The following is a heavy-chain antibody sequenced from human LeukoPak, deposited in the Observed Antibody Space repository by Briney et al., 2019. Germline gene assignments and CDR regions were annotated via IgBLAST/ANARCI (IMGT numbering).Heavy chain of an antibody. CDR3: ASPYCSSTSCYFDY. CDR1: GGSFSGYY. V-gene: IGHV4-39*01. CDR2: IYYSGST. Sequence: PSETLSLTCAVYGGSFSGYYWGWIRQPPGKGLEWIGSIYYSGSTYYNPSLKSRVTISVDTSKNQFSLKLSSVTAADTAVYYCASPYCSSTSCYFDYWGQGTLVTVSS. J-gene: IGHJ4*02. D-gene: IGHD2-2*01.